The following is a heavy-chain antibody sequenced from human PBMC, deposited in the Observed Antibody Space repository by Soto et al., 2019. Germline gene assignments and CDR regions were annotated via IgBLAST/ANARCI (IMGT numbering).Heavy chain of an antibody. CDR2: IIPIFGTA. Sequence: SVKVSCKASGGTFSSCAISWVRQAPGQGLEWMGGIIPIFGTANYAQKFQGRVTITADESTSTAYMELSSLRSEDTAVYYCARELREEAAGCFDPWGQGTLVTVSS. V-gene: IGHV1-69*13. CDR3: ARELREEAAGCFDP. J-gene: IGHJ5*02. D-gene: IGHD6-13*01. CDR1: GGTFSSCA.